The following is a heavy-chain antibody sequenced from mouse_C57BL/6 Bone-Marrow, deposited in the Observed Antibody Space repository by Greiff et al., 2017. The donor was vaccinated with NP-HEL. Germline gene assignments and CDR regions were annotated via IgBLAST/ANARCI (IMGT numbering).Heavy chain of an antibody. Sequence: EVKVVESGGGLVQSGRSLRLSCATSGFTFSDFYMEWVRQAPGKGLEWIAASRNKANDYTTEYSASVKGRFIVSRDTSQSILYLQMNALRAEDTAIYYCARDAGGYYDWFAYWGQGTLVTVSA. CDR1: GFTFSDFY. V-gene: IGHV7-1*01. CDR3: ARDAGGYYDWFAY. D-gene: IGHD2-3*01. J-gene: IGHJ3*01. CDR2: SRNKANDYTT.